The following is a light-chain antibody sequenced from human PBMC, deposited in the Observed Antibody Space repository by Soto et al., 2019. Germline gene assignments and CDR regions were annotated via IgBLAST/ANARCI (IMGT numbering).Light chain of an antibody. V-gene: IGKV1-9*01. Sequence: DIQMTQSPSTLSASVGDRVTITCRASRGISNYLAWYQQEPGKAPKLLIYAANSLQSGVPSRFSGSGSGTEFTLTISSLQPEDFATYSCQQFQTYPRTFGQGTKVDIK. CDR1: RGISNY. J-gene: IGKJ1*01. CDR2: AAN. CDR3: QQFQTYPRT.